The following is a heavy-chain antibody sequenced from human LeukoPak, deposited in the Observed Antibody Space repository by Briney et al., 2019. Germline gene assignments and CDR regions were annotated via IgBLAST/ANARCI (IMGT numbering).Heavy chain of an antibody. CDR2: IYYSGST. J-gene: IGHJ4*02. D-gene: IGHD4-17*01. V-gene: IGHV4-31*03. Sequence: ASQTLSLTCTVSGGFISSGGYYWSWIRQHPGKGLEWIGYIYYSGSTYYNPSLKSRVTISVDTSKNQFSLKLSSVTAADTAVYYCARGYGDYLSFDYWGQGTLVTVSS. CDR3: ARGYGDYLSFDY. CDR1: GGFISSGGYY.